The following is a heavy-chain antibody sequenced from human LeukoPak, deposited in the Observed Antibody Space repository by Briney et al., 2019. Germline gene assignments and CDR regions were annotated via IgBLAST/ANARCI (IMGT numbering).Heavy chain of an antibody. V-gene: IGHV1-69*05. J-gene: IGHJ4*02. Sequence: ASVKVSCNASGGTFSSYAISWVRQAPGQGLEWMGGIIPIFGTANYAQKFQGRVTITTDESTSTAYMELSSLRSEDTAVYYCASMYSSSWYFDYWGQGTLVTVSS. CDR1: GGTFSSYA. CDR3: ASMYSSSWYFDY. D-gene: IGHD6-13*01. CDR2: IIPIFGTA.